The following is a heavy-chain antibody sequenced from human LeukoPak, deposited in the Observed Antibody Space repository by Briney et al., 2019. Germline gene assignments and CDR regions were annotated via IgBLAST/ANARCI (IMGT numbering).Heavy chain of an antibody. Sequence: GSLRLSCAASGFTVSSNYMSWVRQAPGKGLEWVSVIYSGGSTYYADSVKGRFTISRDNSKNTLYLQMNRLRAEDTAVYYCARDPYCSGGICYPAPYYGMDVWGQGTTVTVSS. D-gene: IGHD2-15*01. CDR1: GFTVSSNY. J-gene: IGHJ6*02. CDR2: IYSGGST. V-gene: IGHV3-66*01. CDR3: ARDPYCSGGICYPAPYYGMDV.